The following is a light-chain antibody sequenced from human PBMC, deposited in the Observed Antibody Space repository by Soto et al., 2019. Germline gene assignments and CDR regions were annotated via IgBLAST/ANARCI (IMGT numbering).Light chain of an antibody. CDR2: DAS. Sequence: EIVLTQSPATLSLSPGERATLSCRASQGLNSYLAWFQQKPGQAPRLLIYDASNRATGIPARFSGSGSGTDFTLTISSLEPEDFAVYYCQQRRDWPLTFGGGTKVEI. J-gene: IGKJ4*01. CDR3: QQRRDWPLT. V-gene: IGKV3-11*01. CDR1: QGLNSY.